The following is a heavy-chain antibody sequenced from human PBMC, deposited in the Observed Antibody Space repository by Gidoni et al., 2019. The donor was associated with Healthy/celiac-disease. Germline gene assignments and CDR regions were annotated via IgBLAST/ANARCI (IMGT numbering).Heavy chain of an antibody. Sequence: QVQLQQWGAGLLKPSETLSLTCAVYGGSFSGSYWSWIRQPPGKGLEWIGEINHSGSTNYNPSLKSRVTISADTSKNHFSLKLSSVTAADTAVCYCARGNNQLLYWPRKYYLDYWGQGTLVTVSP. V-gene: IGHV4-34*01. D-gene: IGHD2-2*02. CDR1: GGSFSGSY. CDR3: ARGNNQLLYWPRKYYLDY. CDR2: INHSGST. J-gene: IGHJ4*02.